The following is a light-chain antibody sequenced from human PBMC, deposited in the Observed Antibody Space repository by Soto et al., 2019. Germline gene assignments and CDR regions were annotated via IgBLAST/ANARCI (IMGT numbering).Light chain of an antibody. CDR3: QQSYSTPRT. J-gene: IGKJ1*01. Sequence: DIQTTQSPSSLSASVGDRVTITCRASQSISSYLNWYQQKPGNAPKLLIYAASSLQSGVPSSFSGSGSGTDFTLTISCLQPEDSATYYCQQSYSTPRTFGQGTKVEIK. CDR2: AAS. CDR1: QSISSY. V-gene: IGKV1-39*01.